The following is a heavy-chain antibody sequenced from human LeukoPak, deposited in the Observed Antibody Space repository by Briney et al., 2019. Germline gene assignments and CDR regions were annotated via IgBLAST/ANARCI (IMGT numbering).Heavy chain of an antibody. D-gene: IGHD2-2*01. CDR3: AKDLLAAPGNI. V-gene: IGHV3-23*01. CDR2: ISGSGGST. J-gene: IGHJ3*02. Sequence: AGGSLRLSCAASGFTLSSYAMSWVRPAPGKGLGWVSAISGSGGSTYYADSVKGRFTISRDNSKNTLYLQMNSLRAEDTAVYYCAKDLLAAPGNIWGQGTMVTVSS. CDR1: GFTLSSYA.